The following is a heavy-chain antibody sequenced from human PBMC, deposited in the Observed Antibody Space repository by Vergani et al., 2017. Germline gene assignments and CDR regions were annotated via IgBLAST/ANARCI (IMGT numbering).Heavy chain of an antibody. V-gene: IGHV3-23*01. CDR1: GFTFSTYA. CDR2: LTGGGGST. CDR3: AGPQGTSAYYYGGFDY. D-gene: IGHD3-22*01. J-gene: IGHJ4*02. Sequence: EVQLLESGGSLKQPGGSVRLSCAASGFTFSTYAMHWVRQAPGKGLEWVSALTGGGGSTYYADSLKGRFIISRDNSRDTLYLQMNSLRPEDTATYYCAGPQGTSAYYYGGFDYWGQGILVTVSS.